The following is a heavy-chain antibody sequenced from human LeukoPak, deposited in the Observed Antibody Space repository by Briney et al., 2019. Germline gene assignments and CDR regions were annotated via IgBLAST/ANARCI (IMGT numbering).Heavy chain of an antibody. D-gene: IGHD7-27*01. J-gene: IGHJ4*02. V-gene: IGHV3-48*01. CDR1: GFTFSSYS. CDR3: ASEPALGY. CDR2: ISSSSSTI. Sequence: GGSLRLSCAASGFTFSSYSMNWVRQAPGKGLEWVSYISSSSSTIYYADSVKGRFTISRDNAKNSLYLQMNSLRAEDTAVYYCASEPALGYWGQGTLVTVSS.